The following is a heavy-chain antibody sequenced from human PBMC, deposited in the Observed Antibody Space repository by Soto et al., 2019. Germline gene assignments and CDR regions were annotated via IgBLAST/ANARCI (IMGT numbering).Heavy chain of an antibody. CDR2: INPTSGGT. Sequence: QVQLVQSGAEVKKPGASVKVSCKASGYTFTDYYMHWVRQAPGQGLEWMGWINPTSGGTNYAQRFQGRVTMTRDTSISTAYMELSRLRSDDTAVYYCAREGSSSSKYFQHWGQGTLVTVSS. CDR1: GYTFTDYY. D-gene: IGHD6-6*01. J-gene: IGHJ1*01. V-gene: IGHV1-2*02. CDR3: AREGSSSSKYFQH.